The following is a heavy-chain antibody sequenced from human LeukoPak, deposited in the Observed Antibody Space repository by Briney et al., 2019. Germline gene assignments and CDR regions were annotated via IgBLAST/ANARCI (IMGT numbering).Heavy chain of an antibody. CDR3: ARWTLRVGVSRADEFDI. V-gene: IGHV4-34*01. CDR2: INNSGST. D-gene: IGHD1-26*01. J-gene: IGHJ3*02. CDR1: GGSFSGYY. Sequence: SGTLSLTCAVYGGSFSGYYWSWIRQPPGKGLEWIGEINNSGSTHYNPSLKSRVTISVDTSKNQFSLKVSSVTAADTAVYHCARWTLRVGVSRADEFDIWGQGTMVTVSS.